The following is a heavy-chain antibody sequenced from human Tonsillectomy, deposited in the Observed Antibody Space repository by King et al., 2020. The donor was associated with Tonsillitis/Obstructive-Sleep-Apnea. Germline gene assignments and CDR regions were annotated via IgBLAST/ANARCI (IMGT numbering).Heavy chain of an antibody. CDR2: IWYDGSNK. Sequence: VQLVESGGGVVQPGRSLRLSCAASGFTFSSYGMHWVRQAPGKGLEWVAVIWYDGSNKYYADSVKGRFTISRDNSKNTLYLQMNSLRAEDTAVYYCARFTSTSYHFDYGGQGTLVTVSS. J-gene: IGHJ4*02. D-gene: IGHD2-2*01. CDR1: GFTFSSYG. V-gene: IGHV3-33*01. CDR3: ARFTSTSYHFDY.